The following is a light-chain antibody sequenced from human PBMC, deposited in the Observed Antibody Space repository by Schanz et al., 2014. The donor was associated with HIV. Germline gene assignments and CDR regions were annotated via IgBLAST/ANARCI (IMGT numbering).Light chain of an antibody. CDR3: QQYYTTPPT. V-gene: IGKV3D-15*01. CDR1: QSIGSY. Sequence: EIVMTQSPATLYVSPGERATLSCRAGQSIGSYLAWYQQKPGQAPRLLIYGASSRATGTPDRFSGSGSGTDFTLTISSLQAEDVAVYYCQQYYTTPPTFGQGTKVEIK. J-gene: IGKJ1*01. CDR2: GAS.